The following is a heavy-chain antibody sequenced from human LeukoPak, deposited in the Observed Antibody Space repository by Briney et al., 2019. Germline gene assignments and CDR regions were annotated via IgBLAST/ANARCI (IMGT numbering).Heavy chain of an antibody. CDR3: AKGRWGLTINNFDI. CDR1: GFTFSSYW. CDR2: IKQDGSEK. Sequence: PGGSLRLSCAASGFTFSSYWMSWVRQAPGKGLEWVANIKQDGSEKYYVDSVKGRFTISRDNAKNSLYLQMNSLRGEDMAVYYCAKGRWGLTINNFDIWGQGTMVTVSS. D-gene: IGHD3-9*01. J-gene: IGHJ3*02. V-gene: IGHV3-7*03.